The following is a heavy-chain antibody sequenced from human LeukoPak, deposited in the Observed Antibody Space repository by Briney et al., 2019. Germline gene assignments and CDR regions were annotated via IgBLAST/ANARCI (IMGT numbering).Heavy chain of an antibody. CDR1: GGSFSGYY. CDR2: INHSGST. Sequence: SETLSLTCAVYGGSFSGYYWSWIRQPPGKGLEWIGEINHSGSTNYNPSLKSRVTISVDTSKNQFSLKLSSVTAADTAVYYCARSFTVTPNFDYWGQGTLVTVSS. J-gene: IGHJ4*02. V-gene: IGHV4-34*09. D-gene: IGHD4-17*01. CDR3: ARSFTVTPNFDY.